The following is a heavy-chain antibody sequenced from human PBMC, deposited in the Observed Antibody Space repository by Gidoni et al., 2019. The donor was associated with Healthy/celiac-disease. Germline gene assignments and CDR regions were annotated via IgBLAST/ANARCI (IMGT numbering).Heavy chain of an antibody. D-gene: IGHD4-17*01. CDR1: GFTFSSYG. Sequence: QVQLVESGGGVVQPGRSLRLSCAASGFTFSSYGMHWVRQAPGKGLEWVAVIWYDGSNKYYADSVKGRFTISRDNSKNTLYLQMNSLRAEDTAVYYCARSLHDYGDYPPPPPVYWGQGTLVTVSS. CDR2: IWYDGSNK. J-gene: IGHJ4*02. CDR3: ARSLHDYGDYPPPPPVY. V-gene: IGHV3-33*01.